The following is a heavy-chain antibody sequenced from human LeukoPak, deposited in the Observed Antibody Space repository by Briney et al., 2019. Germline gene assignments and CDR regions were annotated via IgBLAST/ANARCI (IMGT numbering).Heavy chain of an antibody. CDR3: ARDCARNWFDP. V-gene: IGHV1-2*06. CDR1: GYTFTGYY. J-gene: IGHJ5*02. CDR2: INPNSGGT. Sequence: ASVKVSCKASGYTFTGYYMHWVRQAPGQGLEWLGRINPNSGGTNYAQKFQGRVTMTRDTSISTAYMELSRLRSDDTAVYYCARDCARNWFDPWGQGTLVTVSS.